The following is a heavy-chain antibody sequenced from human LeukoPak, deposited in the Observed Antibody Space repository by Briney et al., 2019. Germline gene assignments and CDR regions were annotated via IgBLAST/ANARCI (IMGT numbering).Heavy chain of an antibody. Sequence: QPGGSLRLSCAPSGFTFSICWMSWVRQAPGKGLEWVANIKQDGSEKYYVDSVKGRFTISRDNAKNSLYLQMNSLRAEDTAVYYCARIYYDSSGYDNEWAFDSWGQGTMVTVSS. V-gene: IGHV3-7*01. CDR2: IKQDGSEK. CDR3: ARIYYDSSGYDNEWAFDS. J-gene: IGHJ3*02. CDR1: GFTFSICW. D-gene: IGHD3-22*01.